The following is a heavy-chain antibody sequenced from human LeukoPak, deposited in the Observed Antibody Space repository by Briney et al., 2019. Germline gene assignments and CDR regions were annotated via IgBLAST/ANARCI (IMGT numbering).Heavy chain of an antibody. Sequence: GASVKVSCKASGYTFTSYGIGWVRQAPGQGLEWMGWISAYNGNTNYAQKLQGRVTMTTDTSTSTAYMELRSLRSDDTAVYYCARVASLLWFGELSSYFDYWGQGTLVTVSS. D-gene: IGHD3-10*01. CDR3: ARVASLLWFGELSSYFDY. J-gene: IGHJ4*02. V-gene: IGHV1-18*04. CDR1: GYTFTSYG. CDR2: ISAYNGNT.